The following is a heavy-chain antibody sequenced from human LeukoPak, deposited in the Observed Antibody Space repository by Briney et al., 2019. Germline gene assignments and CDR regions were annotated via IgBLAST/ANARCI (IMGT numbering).Heavy chain of an antibody. J-gene: IGHJ3*02. V-gene: IGHV4-39*01. D-gene: IGHD2-2*01. Sequence: SETLSLTCTVSGGSISSSSLYWDWIRQPPGKGLEWIGTVYYSGSTYYNPSLKSRVTISVDTSKNQFSLKLSSVTATDTAVYYCARNASSLGAGAFDIWGQGTMVTVSS. CDR2: VYYSGST. CDR3: ARNASSLGAGAFDI. CDR1: GGSISSSSLY.